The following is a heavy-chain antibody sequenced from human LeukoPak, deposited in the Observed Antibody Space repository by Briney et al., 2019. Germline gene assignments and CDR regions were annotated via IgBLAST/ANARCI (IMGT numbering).Heavy chain of an antibody. Sequence: SETLSLTCAVSGDSISSNYCWRWVRQFPGKGLEWIGEVYRRGSTSYNPSLKSRVVISIDKSKNQYSLNLNSVTAADTAMYYCGRHAYGDPSPAFDIWGQGTMPIVSS. CDR2: VYRRGST. CDR1: GDSISSNYC. CDR3: GRHAYGDPSPAFDI. V-gene: IGHV4-4*02. D-gene: IGHD4/OR15-4a*01. J-gene: IGHJ3*02.